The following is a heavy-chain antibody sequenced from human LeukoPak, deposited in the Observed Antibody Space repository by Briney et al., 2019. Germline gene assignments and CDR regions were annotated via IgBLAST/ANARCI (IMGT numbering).Heavy chain of an antibody. CDR1: GFTFSSYG. Sequence: GGSLRLSCAASGFTFSSYGTHWVRQAPGKGLEWVAVIWYDGSNKYYADSVKGRFTISRDNSKNTLYLQMNSLRAEDTAVYYCARFPRYYYDSSGSPGAFDIWGQGTMVTVSS. CDR3: ARFPRYYYDSSGSPGAFDI. CDR2: IWYDGSNK. J-gene: IGHJ3*02. D-gene: IGHD3-22*01. V-gene: IGHV3-33*01.